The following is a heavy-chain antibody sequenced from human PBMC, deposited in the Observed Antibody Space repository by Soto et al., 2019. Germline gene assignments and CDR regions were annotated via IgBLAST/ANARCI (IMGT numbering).Heavy chain of an antibody. CDR3: ARDRYCSSTSCYVGVCDY. J-gene: IGHJ4*02. CDR2: ISSSSSTI. Sequence: GGSLRLSCAASGFTFSSYSMNWVRQAPGKGLEWVSYISSSSSTIYYADSVKGRFTISRDNAKNSLYLQMNSLRAEDTAVYYCARDRYCSSTSCYVGVCDYWGQGTLVTVSS. CDR1: GFTFSSYS. D-gene: IGHD2-2*01. V-gene: IGHV3-48*01.